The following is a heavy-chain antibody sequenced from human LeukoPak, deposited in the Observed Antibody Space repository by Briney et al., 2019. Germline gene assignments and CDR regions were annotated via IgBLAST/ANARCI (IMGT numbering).Heavy chain of an antibody. D-gene: IGHD5-24*01. CDR1: GFTFSSYG. V-gene: IGHV3-23*01. CDR3: AKVEKEMATTTTFDY. Sequence: GGSLRLSCAASGFTFSSYGMTWVRQAPGKGLEWVSAISGSGSGGSTYYADSVKGRFTISRDNSKNTLYLQMNSLRAEDTAVYYCAKVEKEMATTTTFDYWGQGTLVTVSS. CDR2: ISGSGSGGST. J-gene: IGHJ4*02.